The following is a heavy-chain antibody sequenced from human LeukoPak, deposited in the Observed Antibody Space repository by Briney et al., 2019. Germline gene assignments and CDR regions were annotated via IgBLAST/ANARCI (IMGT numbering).Heavy chain of an antibody. J-gene: IGHJ4*02. CDR3: ARDRYGDGFAHFDY. V-gene: IGHV1-2*02. CDR1: GYTFTAYA. D-gene: IGHD5-24*01. Sequence: GASVKVSCKSSGYTFTAYAVHWVRQAPGQGLEWMGWITPSDGANYAQKFQGRVTMTRDTSMSTAYMDLNRLTSDDTAVYFCARDRYGDGFAHFDYWGQETLVTVSS. CDR2: ITPSDGA.